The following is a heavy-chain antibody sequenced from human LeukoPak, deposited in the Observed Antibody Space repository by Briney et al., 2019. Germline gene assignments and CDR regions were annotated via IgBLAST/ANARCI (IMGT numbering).Heavy chain of an antibody. CDR1: GYTFTSYG. CDR2: ISAYNGNT. Sequence: ASVKVSCKASGYTFTSYGISWVRQAPGQGLEWMGWISAYNGNTNYAQKLQGRVTMTTDTSTSTAYMELRSLRSDDTAVYYCARRYCSSTSCYHFDYWGQGTLVTVSS. CDR3: ARRYCSSTSCYHFDY. J-gene: IGHJ4*02. D-gene: IGHD2-2*01. V-gene: IGHV1-18*01.